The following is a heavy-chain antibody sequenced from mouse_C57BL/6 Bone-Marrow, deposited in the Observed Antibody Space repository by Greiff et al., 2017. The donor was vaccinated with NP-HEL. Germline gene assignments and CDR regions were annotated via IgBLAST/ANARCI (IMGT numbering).Heavy chain of an antibody. CDR1: GFNIKDYY. D-gene: IGHD1-2*01. CDR2: IDPEDGET. V-gene: IGHV14-2*01. J-gene: IGHJ4*01. Sequence: EVQLQQSGAELVKPGASVKLSCTASGFNIKDYYMHWVKQRTEQGLEWIGRIDPEDGETKYAPKFQGKATITADTSSNTAYLQLSSLTSEDTAVDKCAQGLLRRPYAMDYWGQGTSVTVSS. CDR3: AQGLLRRPYAMDY.